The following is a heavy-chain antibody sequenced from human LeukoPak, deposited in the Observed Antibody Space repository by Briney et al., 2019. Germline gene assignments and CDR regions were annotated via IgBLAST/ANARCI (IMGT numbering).Heavy chain of an antibody. V-gene: IGHV1-69*13. Sequence: VASVKVSCKASGYTFTSYYMHWVRQAPGQGLEWVGGIIPIFGTANYAQKFQGRVTITADESTSTAYMELSSLRSEDTAVYYCARLSDPYYYDSSGYLDYWGQGTLVTVSS. J-gene: IGHJ4*02. CDR1: GYTFTSYY. CDR2: IIPIFGTA. D-gene: IGHD3-22*01. CDR3: ARLSDPYYYDSSGYLDY.